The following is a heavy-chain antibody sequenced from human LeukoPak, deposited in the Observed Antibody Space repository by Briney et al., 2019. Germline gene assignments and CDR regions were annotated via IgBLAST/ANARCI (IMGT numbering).Heavy chain of an antibody. CDR1: GFTFSNAW. J-gene: IGHJ6*03. CDR3: ARDRIAARGNYYYYYMDV. Sequence: GGSLRLSCAASGFTFSNAWMSWVRQAPGKGLEWVATIKQDGSEKYYVDSVKGRFTISRDNAKNSLYLQMNSLRAEDTAVYYCARDRIAARGNYYYYYMDVWGKGTTVTVSS. V-gene: IGHV3-7*01. CDR2: IKQDGSEK. D-gene: IGHD6-6*01.